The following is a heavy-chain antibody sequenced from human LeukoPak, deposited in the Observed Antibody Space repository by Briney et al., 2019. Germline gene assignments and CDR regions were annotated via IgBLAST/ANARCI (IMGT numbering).Heavy chain of an antibody. V-gene: IGHV3-53*01. CDR3: AREGNYYDMDV. Sequence: GGSLRLSCAASGFTVSSNYMSWVRQAPGKGLEWVSVIFSGGTTYYADSVKGRFTISRDNSKNTLYLQMNSLRAEDTAAYYCAREGNYYDMDVWGQGTTVTVSS. J-gene: IGHJ6*02. CDR1: GFTVSSNY. CDR2: IFSGGTT.